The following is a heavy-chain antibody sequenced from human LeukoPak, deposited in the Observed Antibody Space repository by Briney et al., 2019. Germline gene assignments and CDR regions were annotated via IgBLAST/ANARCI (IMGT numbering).Heavy chain of an antibody. V-gene: IGHV3-74*01. CDR2: INPDGSST. CDR3: AGVFYASATLGN. Sequence: PGGSLRLSCAVSGVTFSSSWMHWVRQAPGKGLVWVSRINPDGSSTTYADAVKGRFTISRDNAKNTLYLQMNGLRGEDTAVYCCAGVFYASATLGNWGQGTLVTVSS. J-gene: IGHJ4*02. D-gene: IGHD3-10*01. CDR1: GVTFSSSW.